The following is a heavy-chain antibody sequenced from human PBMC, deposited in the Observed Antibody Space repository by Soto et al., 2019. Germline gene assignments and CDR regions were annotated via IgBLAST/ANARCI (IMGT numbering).Heavy chain of an antibody. CDR3: AKDERYSSGWYLDY. J-gene: IGHJ4*02. CDR1: GFTFSSYA. D-gene: IGHD6-19*01. CDR2: ISGSGGST. V-gene: IGHV3-23*01. Sequence: GGSLRLSCAASGFTFSSYAMSWVRQAPGKGLEWVSAISGSGGSTYYADSVKGRFTISRDNSKNTLYLQMNSLRAEDTAVYYCAKDERYSSGWYLDYWGQGTLVTVSS.